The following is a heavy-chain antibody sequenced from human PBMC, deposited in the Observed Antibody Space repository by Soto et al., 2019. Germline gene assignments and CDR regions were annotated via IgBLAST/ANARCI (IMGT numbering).Heavy chain of an antibody. D-gene: IGHD2-21*02. CDR3: ARDLEYGGNSGWFDP. CDR1: GGTFSSYA. J-gene: IGHJ5*02. Sequence: ASVKVSCKASGGTFSSYAISWVRQAPGQGLEWMGGIIPIFGTANYAQKFQGRVTITADESTSTAYMELSSLRSEDTAVYYCARDLEYGGNSGWFDPWGQGTLVTVSS. CDR2: IIPIFGTA. V-gene: IGHV1-69*13.